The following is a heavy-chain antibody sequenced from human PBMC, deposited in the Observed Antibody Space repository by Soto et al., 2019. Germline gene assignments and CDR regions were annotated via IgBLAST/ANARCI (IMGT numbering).Heavy chain of an antibody. J-gene: IGHJ4*02. D-gene: IGHD2-15*01. CDR2: IIPIFGTA. CDR3: ARDNRYCSGGSCYYFDY. Sequence: GASVKVSCKASGGTFSSYAISWVRQAPGQGLEWMGGIIPIFGTANYAQKFQGRVTITADESTSTAYMELSSLRSEDTAVYYCARDNRYCSGGSCYYFDYWGQGTLVTVS. V-gene: IGHV1-69*13. CDR1: GGTFSSYA.